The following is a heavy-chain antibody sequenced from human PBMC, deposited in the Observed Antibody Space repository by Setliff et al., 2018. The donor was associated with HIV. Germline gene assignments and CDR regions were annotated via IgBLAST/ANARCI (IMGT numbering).Heavy chain of an antibody. CDR2: VSSIGNT. J-gene: IGHJ4*02. CDR3: ARTRAPYFFDF. V-gene: IGHV4-4*08. D-gene: IGHD1-26*01. CDR1: GISINGYY. Sequence: KTSETLSLTCSVSGISINGYYWSWIRQSPRTRLEWIGYVSSIGNTNYNPSLESRVTISVDTSKNQFSLQLNSVTAADTAVYFCARTRAPYFFDFWGQGAQVTVSS.